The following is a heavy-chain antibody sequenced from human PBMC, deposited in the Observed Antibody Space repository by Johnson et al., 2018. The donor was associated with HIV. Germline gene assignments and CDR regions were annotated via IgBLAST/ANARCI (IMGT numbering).Heavy chain of an antibody. CDR1: GFTFSSYA. Sequence: QVQLVESGGGVVQPGRSLRLSCAASGFTFSSYAMHWVRQAPGKGLEWVAVISYDGSNKYYADSVKGQFTISRDNSKNTLYLQMNSLRAEDTAVYYCARELGYSSSNDAFDIWGQGTMVTVSS. V-gene: IGHV3-30*04. CDR3: ARELGYSSSNDAFDI. D-gene: IGHD6-13*01. J-gene: IGHJ3*02. CDR2: ISYDGSNK.